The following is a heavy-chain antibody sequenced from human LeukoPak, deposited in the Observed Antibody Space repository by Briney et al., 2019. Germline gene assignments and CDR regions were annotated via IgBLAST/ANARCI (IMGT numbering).Heavy chain of an antibody. CDR2: IYPGDSDT. Sequence: GESLKISCKGSGYSFTSYWIGWVRQMPGKGLEWMGIIYPGDSDTRYSPSFQGQVTISADKSISTAYLQWSSLKASDTAMYYCARPGPDDEELWLPFDYWGQGTLVTVSS. J-gene: IGHJ4*02. CDR3: ARPGPDDEELWLPFDY. CDR1: GYSFTSYW. V-gene: IGHV5-51*01. D-gene: IGHD5-18*01.